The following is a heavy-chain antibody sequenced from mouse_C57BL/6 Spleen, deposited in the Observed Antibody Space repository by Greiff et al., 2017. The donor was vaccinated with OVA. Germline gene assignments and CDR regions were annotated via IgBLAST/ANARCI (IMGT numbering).Heavy chain of an antibody. V-gene: IGHV1-55*01. D-gene: IGHD2-3*01. CDR3: ARGDCYYDYAMDY. J-gene: IGHJ4*01. Sequence: QVQLQQPGAELVKPGASVKMSCKASGYTFTSYWITWVKQRPGQGLEWIGDIYPGSGSTNYNEKFKSKATLTVDTSSSTAYMQLSSLTSEDSAVYYCARGDCYYDYAMDYWGQGTSVTVSS. CDR2: IYPGSGST. CDR1: GYTFTSYW.